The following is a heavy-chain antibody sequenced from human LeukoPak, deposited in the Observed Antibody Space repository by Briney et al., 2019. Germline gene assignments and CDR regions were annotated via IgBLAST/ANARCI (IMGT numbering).Heavy chain of an antibody. J-gene: IGHJ4*02. CDR2: IYYGGST. D-gene: IGHD3-10*01. CDR3: ARGYYGSGSYSSFDY. V-gene: IGHV4-39*01. CDR1: GGSFTSSSYY. Sequence: SETLSLTCTVSGGSFTSSSYYWGWIRQPPGKGLEWIGSIYYGGSTYYNPSLKSRVTISVDTSKNQFSLKLSSVTAADTAVYYCARGYYGSGSYSSFDYWGQGTLVTVSS.